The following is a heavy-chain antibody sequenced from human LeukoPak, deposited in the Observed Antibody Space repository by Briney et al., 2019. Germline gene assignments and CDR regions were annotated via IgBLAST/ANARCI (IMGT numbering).Heavy chain of an antibody. CDR2: IFSVGDT. V-gene: IGHV3-53*01. CDR1: GFTVSSNC. CDR3: TKDTHITHGDL. J-gene: IGHJ4*02. D-gene: IGHD2-21*01. Sequence: PGGSLRLSCTASGFTVSSNCMSGVRQAPGKGLEWVSLIFSVGDTYYGDSVKGRFTISRDNSKNTLYLQMNSLRAEDTAVYYCTKDTHITHGDLWGRGTQIIVSS.